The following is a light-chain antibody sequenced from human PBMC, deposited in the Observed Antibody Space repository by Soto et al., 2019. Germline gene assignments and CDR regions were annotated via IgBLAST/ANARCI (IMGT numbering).Light chain of an antibody. Sequence: DFVLTQSPVSLAVSLGERATINCKSSQSVLYSSNNKNYLSWYQHKAGQPPRLLFSWASTRASGVPARFSGSGSGTDFSLTISSLQAEDVAVYYCLQYYNSPFTFGPGTKVEI. CDR2: WAS. J-gene: IGKJ3*01. CDR1: QSVLYSSNNKNY. V-gene: IGKV4-1*01. CDR3: LQYYNSPFT.